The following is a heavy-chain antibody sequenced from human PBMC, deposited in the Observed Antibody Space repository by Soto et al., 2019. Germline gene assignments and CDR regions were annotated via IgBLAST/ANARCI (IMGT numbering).Heavy chain of an antibody. D-gene: IGHD3-9*01. J-gene: IGHJ4*02. CDR1: GGTFTNYT. CDR2: IIPMFGTT. Sequence: QVQLVQSGAEVKKPGSSVKVSCKASGGTFTNYTISWVRQAPGQGLEWMGGIIPMFGTTNHAQKFQGRVTINANKSTTTAHMELSSLRSEDTAVYYFAIGIGLLYFDWPFEYWGQGTLVTGAS. V-gene: IGHV1-69*06. CDR3: AIGIGLLYFDWPFEY.